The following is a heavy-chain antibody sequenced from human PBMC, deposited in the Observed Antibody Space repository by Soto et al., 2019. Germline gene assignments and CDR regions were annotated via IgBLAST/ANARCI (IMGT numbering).Heavy chain of an antibody. CDR1: GFTFSSYW. CDR3: TRDSGGRDDY. Sequence: GGSLRLSCAASGFTFSSYWMHWVRQVPGKGLVWVSRINTDGSITSHADSVKGRFTISRDNAKNTLYLQMNSLRADDTAVYYCTRDSGGRDDYWGKGALVTVSS. V-gene: IGHV3-74*01. J-gene: IGHJ4*02. CDR2: INTDGSIT. D-gene: IGHD2-15*01.